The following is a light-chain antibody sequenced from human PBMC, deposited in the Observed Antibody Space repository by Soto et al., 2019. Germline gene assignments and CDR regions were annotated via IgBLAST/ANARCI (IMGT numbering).Light chain of an antibody. V-gene: IGLV2-14*01. CDR1: ISDVGGYNY. CDR3: SSYTTSNTRQTV. CDR2: DVS. J-gene: IGLJ1*01. Sequence: QSVLTQPASVSGSPGQSITISCTGTISDVGGYNYVSWYQQHPGKAPKFIIYDVSTRPSGGSNRFSGSKSGNTASLTISRPQAEDEADYYCSSYTTSNTRQTVFGTGTKVTVL.